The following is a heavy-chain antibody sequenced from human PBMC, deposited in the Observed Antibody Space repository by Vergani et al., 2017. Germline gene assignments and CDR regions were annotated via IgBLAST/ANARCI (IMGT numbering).Heavy chain of an antibody. V-gene: IGHV3-64D*06. J-gene: IGHJ4*02. Sequence: EVQLVESGGGLVQPGGSLRLSCSASGFTFSSYAMHWVRQAPGKGLEYVSAISSNGGSTYYADSVKGRFTISRDNSKNTLYLQMSSLRAEDTAVYCCVKGKWGIVGATIFDYWGQGTLVTVSS. CDR2: ISSNGGST. D-gene: IGHD1-26*01. CDR3: VKGKWGIVGATIFDY. CDR1: GFTFSSYA.